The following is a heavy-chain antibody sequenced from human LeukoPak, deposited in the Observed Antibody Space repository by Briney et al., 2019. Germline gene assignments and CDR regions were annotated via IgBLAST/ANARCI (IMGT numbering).Heavy chain of an antibody. J-gene: IGHJ4*02. V-gene: IGHV4-34*01. CDR1: GGSFSGYY. CDR2: INHSGST. Sequence: SETLSLTCAVYGGSFSGYYWSWIRQPPGKGLECIGEINHSGSTNYNPSLKSRVTISVDTSKKQFSLKLSSVTAADTAVYYCARGVRSPDSSGYSYGFNYGGQGTLVTVSS. D-gene: IGHD5-18*01. CDR3: ARGVRSPDSSGYSYGFNY.